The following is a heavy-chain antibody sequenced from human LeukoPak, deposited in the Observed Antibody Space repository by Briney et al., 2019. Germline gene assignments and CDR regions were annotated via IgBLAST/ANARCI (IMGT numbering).Heavy chain of an antibody. J-gene: IGHJ4*02. CDR1: GFTFSSYG. CDR2: ISYDGSNK. Sequence: GSPRLSCAASGFTFSSYGMHWVRQAPGKGLEWVAVISYDGSNKYYADSVKGRFTISRDNSKNTLYLQMNSLRAEDTAVYYCAKDHYYDSSGSMGYWGQGTLVTVSS. CDR3: AKDHYYDSSGSMGY. V-gene: IGHV3-30*18. D-gene: IGHD3-22*01.